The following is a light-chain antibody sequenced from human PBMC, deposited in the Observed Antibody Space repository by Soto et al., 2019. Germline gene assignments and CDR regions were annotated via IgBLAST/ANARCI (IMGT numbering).Light chain of an antibody. Sequence: QSALTQPASMSGSPGQSITISCTGTSSDVGCYNYVSWYQQHPGKAPKLMIYDISNRPSGVSNRFSGSKSGNTASLTISGLQAEDEADYYCSSYTSSSTLLYVFGTGTKVTVL. CDR1: SSDVGCYNY. CDR2: DIS. J-gene: IGLJ1*01. V-gene: IGLV2-14*01. CDR3: SSYTSSSTLLYV.